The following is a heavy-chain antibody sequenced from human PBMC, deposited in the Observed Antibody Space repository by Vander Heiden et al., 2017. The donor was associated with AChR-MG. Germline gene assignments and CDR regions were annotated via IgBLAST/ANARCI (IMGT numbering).Heavy chain of an antibody. CDR1: GFTFSLYA. Sequence: EVQLVESGGGLVKPGGSLRLSCAASGFTFSLYAMNWVRQAPGKGLELLSSISYSSSYIYYADSVKGRFTVSRDNAKNSLFLQMNSLRADDTAVYYCATDYYGSGPEDVCGPGTTVTVS. J-gene: IGHJ6*02. CDR2: ISYSSSYI. V-gene: IGHV3-21*01. D-gene: IGHD3-10*01. CDR3: ATDYYGSGPEDV.